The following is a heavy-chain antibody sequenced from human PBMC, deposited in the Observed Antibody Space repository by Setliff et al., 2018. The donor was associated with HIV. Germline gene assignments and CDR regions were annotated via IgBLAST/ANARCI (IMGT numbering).Heavy chain of an antibody. CDR3: ASFFVTTVTNQDY. CDR1: GYSIRSGYH. CDR2: MFRTGTS. Sequence: SETLSLTCAVSGYSIRSGYHWGWIRQSPGKGLEWIGTMFRTGTSYYNPSLTSRVTISQDTSKNHFSLELTSVTAADTAMYYCASFFVTTVTNQDYWGQGTPVTVSS. V-gene: IGHV4-38-2*01. D-gene: IGHD4-17*01. J-gene: IGHJ4*02.